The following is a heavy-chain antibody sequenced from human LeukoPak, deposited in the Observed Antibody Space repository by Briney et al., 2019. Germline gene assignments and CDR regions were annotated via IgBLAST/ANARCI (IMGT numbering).Heavy chain of an antibody. CDR1: GFTFSSYW. Sequence: GGSLRLSCAASGFTFSSYWMSWVRQAPGKGLEWVANIKQDGSEKYYLDSVKGRFTISRDNAKNSLYLQMNSLRVEDTAVYYCARVASGYCSSTSCYAGGGYYYYGMDVWGQGTAVTVSS. V-gene: IGHV3-7*04. D-gene: IGHD2-2*01. CDR3: ARVASGYCSSTSCYAGGGYYYYGMDV. CDR2: IKQDGSEK. J-gene: IGHJ6*02.